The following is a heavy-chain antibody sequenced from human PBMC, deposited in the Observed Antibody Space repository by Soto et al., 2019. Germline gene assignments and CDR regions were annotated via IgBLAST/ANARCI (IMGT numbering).Heavy chain of an antibody. V-gene: IGHV4-31*03. D-gene: IGHD2-2*01. CDR1: GGSISSGGYY. CDR3: ARATNFEYQLLWRPAYYFDY. CDR2: IYYSGST. Sequence: SETLSLTCTVSGGSISSGGYYWSWIRQHPGKGLEWIGYIYYSGSTYYNPSLKSRVTISVDTSKNQFSLKLSSVTAADTAVYYCARATNFEYQLLWRPAYYFDYWGQGTLVTVSS. J-gene: IGHJ4*02.